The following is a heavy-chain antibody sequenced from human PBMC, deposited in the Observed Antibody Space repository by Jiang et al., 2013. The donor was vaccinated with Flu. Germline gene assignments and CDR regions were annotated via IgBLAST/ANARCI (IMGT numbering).Heavy chain of an antibody. V-gene: IGHV1-24*01. CDR3: ATSTYVWGSYRPYYFDY. CDR1: GYTLTELS. J-gene: IGHJ4*02. Sequence: SVKVSCKVSGYTLTELSMHWVRQAPGKGLEWMGGFDPEDGETIYAQKFQGRVTMTEDTSTDTAYMELSSLRSEDTAVYYCATSTYVWGSYRPYYFDYWGQGTLVTVSS. D-gene: IGHD3-16*02. CDR2: FDPEDGET.